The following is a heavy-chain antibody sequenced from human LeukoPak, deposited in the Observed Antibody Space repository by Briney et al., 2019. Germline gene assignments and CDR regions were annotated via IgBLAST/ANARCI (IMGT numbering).Heavy chain of an antibody. J-gene: IGHJ4*02. V-gene: IGHV3-21*01. D-gene: IGHD4-17*01. CDR2: ISSSSSYI. CDR3: ATNDYGASDY. Sequence: GSLRLSCAASGFTFSSYSMNWVRQAPGKGLEWVSSISSSSSYIYYADSVKGRFTISRDNAKDSLYLQMNSLRAEDTAVFYCATNDYGASDYWGQGTLVTVSS. CDR1: GFTFSSYS.